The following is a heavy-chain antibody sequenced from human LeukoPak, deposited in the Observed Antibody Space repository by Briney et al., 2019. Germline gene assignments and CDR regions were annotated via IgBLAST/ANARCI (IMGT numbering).Heavy chain of an antibody. CDR1: GGFATYYC. D-gene: IGHD2-21*01. Sequence: PSETLSLTCAVSGGFATYYCWSWIRQSSGKGLEWIGSVCSSGNTKYSPALKSRVTISRDTSRDQFSLKMTSVTAADTAMYYCARDLASTGPYWYGLDVWGQGIAVTVSS. J-gene: IGHJ6*02. V-gene: IGHV4-59*02. CDR2: VCSSGNT. CDR3: ARDLASTGPYWYGLDV.